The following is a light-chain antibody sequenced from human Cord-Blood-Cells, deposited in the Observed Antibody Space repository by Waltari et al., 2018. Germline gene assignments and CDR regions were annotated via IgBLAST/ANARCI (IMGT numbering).Light chain of an antibody. J-gene: IGKJ1*01. CDR1: QDISNY. Sequence: DIQLTQSPSSLSASVGDRVTITCQASQDISNYLNWYHQKPGKAPKLLIYDASNLETGVPSRFSGSGSGTDFTFTIISLQPEDIATYYCQQYDNLPWTFGQGTKVEIK. CDR3: QQYDNLPWT. CDR2: DAS. V-gene: IGKV1-33*01.